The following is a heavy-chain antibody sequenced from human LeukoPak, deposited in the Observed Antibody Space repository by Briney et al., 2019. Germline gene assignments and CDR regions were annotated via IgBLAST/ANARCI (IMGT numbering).Heavy chain of an antibody. V-gene: IGHV4-59*01. CDR3: TKIANGGLSDY. J-gene: IGHJ4*02. CDR1: GGSFSGYY. Sequence: KPSETLSLTCAVYGGSFSGYYWAWIRQPPGKVLEWIGYIHYSGNTNYNPSLKSRVSMSVDTSKNQFSLILTSVTAADTAVYYCTKIANGGLSDYWGQGTLVTVSS. CDR2: IHYSGNT. D-gene: IGHD2-8*01.